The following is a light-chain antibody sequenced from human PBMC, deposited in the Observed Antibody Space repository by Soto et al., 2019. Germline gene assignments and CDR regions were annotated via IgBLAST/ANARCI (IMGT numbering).Light chain of an antibody. CDR2: DAS. CDR3: QQRSNWLFT. CDR1: QSVSSY. Sequence: EIVLTQSPATLSLSPGERATLSCRASQSVSSYLAWYQQKPGQAPRLLIYDASNRATGIPARFSGSGSVTDFTLTISSLEPEYFAVYYCQQRSNWLFTFGPGTKVYIK. J-gene: IGKJ3*01. V-gene: IGKV3-11*01.